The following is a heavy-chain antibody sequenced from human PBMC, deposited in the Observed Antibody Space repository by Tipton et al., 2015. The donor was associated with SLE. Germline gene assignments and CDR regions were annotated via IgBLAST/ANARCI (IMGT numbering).Heavy chain of an antibody. J-gene: IGHJ4*02. CDR2: IRYDGSNK. V-gene: IGHV3-30*02. CDR3: AILRGYSSSWYPNGYFDY. D-gene: IGHD6-13*01. Sequence: SLRLSCAASGFTFSSYGMHWVRQAPGKGLEWVAFIRYDGSNKYYADSVKGRFTISRDNSKNTLYLQMNSLRAEDTAVYYCAILRGYSSSWYPNGYFDYWGQGTLVTVSS. CDR1: GFTFSSYG.